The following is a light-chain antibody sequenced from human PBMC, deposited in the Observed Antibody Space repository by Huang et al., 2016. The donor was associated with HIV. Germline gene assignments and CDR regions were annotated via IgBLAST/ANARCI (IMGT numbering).Light chain of an antibody. CDR3: QQGYSTPT. CDR2: ASS. CDR1: QSISRY. Sequence: DIQMTQSPSDLSASVGERGTITCRASQSISRYLNWYQHKPWKAPELLMYASSSLQSGVPSRVSGSGSGTDFSLTISGLQPEDYATYYCQQGYSTPTFGQGTKVEMK. J-gene: IGKJ1*01. V-gene: IGKV1-39*01.